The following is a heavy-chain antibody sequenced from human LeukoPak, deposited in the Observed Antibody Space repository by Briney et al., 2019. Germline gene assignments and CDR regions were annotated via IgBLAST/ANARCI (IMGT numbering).Heavy chain of an antibody. CDR1: GGSISSSSYS. CDR2: IYYSGST. Sequence: SETLSLTCTVAGGSISSSSYSWGWIRQPPGKGLEWIGSIYYSGSTYYNPSLKSRVTISVDTSKNQFSLKLSSVTAADTAVYYCARCPFTMIVVVPKTDAFDIWGQGTMVTVSS. D-gene: IGHD3-22*01. CDR3: ARCPFTMIVVVPKTDAFDI. J-gene: IGHJ3*02. V-gene: IGHV4-39*01.